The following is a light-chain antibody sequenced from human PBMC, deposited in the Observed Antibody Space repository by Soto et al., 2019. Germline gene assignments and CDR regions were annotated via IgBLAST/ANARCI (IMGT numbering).Light chain of an antibody. J-gene: IGKJ4*01. V-gene: IGKV1-5*03. CDR1: QNIHSW. Sequence: DIQMTQSPSTLSASVGDRVTITCRASQNIHSWLAWYQQKPGKAPKLLIYLSSTLESGVPSRFSGRGSGTDFTLTINSLQPDDFATYYCQQYNPDSPVTFGGGTKVDIK. CDR3: QQYNPDSPVT. CDR2: LSS.